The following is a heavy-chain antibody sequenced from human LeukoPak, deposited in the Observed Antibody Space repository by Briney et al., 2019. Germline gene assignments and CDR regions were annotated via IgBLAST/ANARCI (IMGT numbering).Heavy chain of an antibody. Sequence: GRSLRLSCAAPGLTFTNYWMHWVRQAPGKGLESVAYIHPDGAEKYYMESLRGRFAISRDNAKNSLYLQMSNLRDEDTAVYYCTSRYDFWSGYFQGYYFDFWGQGSLVTVSS. V-gene: IGHV3-7*01. CDR2: IHPDGAEK. D-gene: IGHD3-3*01. CDR1: GLTFTNYW. J-gene: IGHJ4*02. CDR3: TSRYDFWSGYFQGYYFDF.